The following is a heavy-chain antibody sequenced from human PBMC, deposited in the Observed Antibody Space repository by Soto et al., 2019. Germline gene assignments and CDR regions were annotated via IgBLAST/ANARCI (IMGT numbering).Heavy chain of an antibody. D-gene: IGHD2-2*01. Sequence: QITLKESGPPLVKPTQTLTLTCIFSGFSFSADGVGVGWIRQPPGKALEWLALIYWDDDTRYSPSLKSRLTIPKDTSKTQVVLTMTNMDPVDTATYYCAHAYGGTSWPNDAFDVWGQGTVVTVSS. CDR1: GFSFSADGVG. J-gene: IGHJ3*01. CDR2: IYWDDDT. V-gene: IGHV2-5*02. CDR3: AHAYGGTSWPNDAFDV.